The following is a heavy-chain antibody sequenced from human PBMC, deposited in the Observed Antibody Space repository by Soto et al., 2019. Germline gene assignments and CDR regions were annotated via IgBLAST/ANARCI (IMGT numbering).Heavy chain of an antibody. CDR3: AKSSSSSVIGYYFDY. D-gene: IGHD6-6*01. J-gene: IGHJ4*02. V-gene: IGHV3-9*01. CDR1: GFTFDDYA. Sequence: PGWSLRLSCAASGFTFDDYAMHWVRQAPGKGLEWVSGISWNSGSIGYADSVKGRFTISRDNAKNSLYLQMNSLRAEDTALYYCAKSSSSSVIGYYFDYWGQGTLVTVSS. CDR2: ISWNSGSI.